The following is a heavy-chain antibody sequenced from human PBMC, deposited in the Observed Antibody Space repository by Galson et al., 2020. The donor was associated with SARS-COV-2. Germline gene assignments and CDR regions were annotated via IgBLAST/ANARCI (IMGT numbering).Heavy chain of an antibody. D-gene: IGHD2-8*01. Sequence: SETLSLTCTVSGGSISNNDWWSWVRQPPGKGLEWIGEISQSVTTHYNPSLKSRVTISGDKSKNQISLKLISVTAADTAVYYCARDSGYCTDGVCYRYWYFDLWGRGTLVTVSS. J-gene: IGHJ2*01. V-gene: IGHV4-4*02. CDR3: ARDSGYCTDGVCYRYWYFDL. CDR2: ISQSVTT. CDR1: GGSISNNDW.